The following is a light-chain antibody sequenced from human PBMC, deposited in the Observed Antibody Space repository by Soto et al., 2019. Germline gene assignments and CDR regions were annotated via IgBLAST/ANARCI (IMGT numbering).Light chain of an antibody. J-gene: IGKJ4*01. V-gene: IGKV3-11*01. CDR1: QSVSSN. Sequence: EIVLTQSPATLSLSPGERATLSCRASQSVSSNLAWYQQQPGQAPRLLIYDASNRATGIPARFSGGGSGTDFTLTISSLEPEDFAVSYCQQRREWPPGATFGGGTKVEI. CDR2: DAS. CDR3: QQRREWPPGAT.